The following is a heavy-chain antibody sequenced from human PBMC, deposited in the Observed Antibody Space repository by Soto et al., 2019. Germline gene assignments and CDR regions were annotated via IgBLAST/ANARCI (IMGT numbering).Heavy chain of an antibody. V-gene: IGHV3-23*01. CDR1: GFTFSSYA. Sequence: GGSLRLSCAASGFTFSSYAMSWVRQAPGKGLEWVSAISGSGGSTYYADSVKGRFTISRDNSKNTLYLQMNSLRAEDTAVYYCAKDPHYEAVAGRALDYWGQGTLVTVSS. J-gene: IGHJ4*02. CDR2: ISGSGGST. CDR3: AKDPHYEAVAGRALDY. D-gene: IGHD6-19*01.